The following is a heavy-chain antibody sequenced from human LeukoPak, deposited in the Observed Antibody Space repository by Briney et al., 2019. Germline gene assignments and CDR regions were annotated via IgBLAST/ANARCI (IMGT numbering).Heavy chain of an antibody. CDR3: ARGPPRGKYYYMDV. V-gene: IGHV3-13*01. CDR1: GFTFSSFD. Sequence: GGSLRLSCAASGFTFSSFDMHWVRQPTGQGLEWVSTIGTASYTYYPGSVEGRFTLSRDNAKNSLYLQMNSLTAGDTAVYYCARGPPRGKYYYMDVWGKGTTVSV. J-gene: IGHJ6*03. CDR2: IGTASYT. D-gene: IGHD1-1*01.